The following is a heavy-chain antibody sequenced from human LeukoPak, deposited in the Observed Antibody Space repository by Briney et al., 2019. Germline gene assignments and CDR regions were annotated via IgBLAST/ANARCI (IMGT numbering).Heavy chain of an antibody. CDR3: ARVRTAMAELPTYFDY. CDR1: GFTVSSNY. V-gene: IGHV3-53*01. J-gene: IGHJ4*02. CDR2: IYSGGST. D-gene: IGHD5-18*01. Sequence: GGSLRLSCAASGFTVSSNYMSWVRQAPGKGLEWVSVIYSGGSTYYADSVKGRFTISRDNSKNTLYLQMNSLRAEDTAVYYCARVRTAMAELPTYFDYWGRGTLITVSS.